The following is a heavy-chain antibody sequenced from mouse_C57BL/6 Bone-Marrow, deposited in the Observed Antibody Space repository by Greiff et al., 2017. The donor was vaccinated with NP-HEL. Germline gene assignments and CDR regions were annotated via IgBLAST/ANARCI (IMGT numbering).Heavy chain of an antibody. D-gene: IGHD2-4*01. Sequence: EVQLQESGGGLVQPKGSLKLSCAASGFSFNTYAMNWVRQAPGKGLEWVARIRSKSNNYATYYADSVKDRFTISRDDSESMLYLQMNNLKTEDTAMYYCVRPFYDYDGAWFAYWGQGTLVTVSA. CDR2: IRSKSNNYAT. CDR1: GFSFNTYA. V-gene: IGHV10-1*01. CDR3: VRPFYDYDGAWFAY. J-gene: IGHJ3*01.